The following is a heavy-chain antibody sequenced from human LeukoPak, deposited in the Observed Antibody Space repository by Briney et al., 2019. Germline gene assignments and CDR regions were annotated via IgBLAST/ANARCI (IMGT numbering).Heavy chain of an antibody. D-gene: IGHD6-19*01. CDR2: IYYSGST. V-gene: IGHV4-39*01. CDR1: GGSISSSSYY. Sequence: SETLSLTCTVSGGSISSSSYYWGWIRQPPGKGLEWIGSIYYSGSTYYNPSLKNRVTISVDTSKNQFSLKLSSVTAADTAVYYCATEGYSSGWYRGNPFDYWGQGTLVTVSS. J-gene: IGHJ4*02. CDR3: ATEGYSSGWYRGNPFDY.